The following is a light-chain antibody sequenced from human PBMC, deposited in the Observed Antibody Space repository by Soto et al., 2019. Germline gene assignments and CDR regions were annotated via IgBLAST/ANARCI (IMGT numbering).Light chain of an antibody. CDR2: VTI. CDR1: SSNIGAGYD. J-gene: IGLJ1*01. V-gene: IGLV1-40*01. Sequence: QSVLTQPPSVSGAPGQRVTISCTGSSSNIGAGYDVHWYQQLPGTAPKLLIYVTINRPSGVPDRFSGSKSGTSASLAITGLQAEDEADYYCQSYDRSLSYVFGTGTKVTVL. CDR3: QSYDRSLSYV.